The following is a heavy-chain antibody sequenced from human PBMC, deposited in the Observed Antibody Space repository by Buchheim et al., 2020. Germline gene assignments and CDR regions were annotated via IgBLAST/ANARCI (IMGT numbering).Heavy chain of an antibody. J-gene: IGHJ4*02. CDR2: IYHSGST. CDR3: ARHANNWNPRVYFDY. Sequence: QLQLQESGPGLVKPSETLSLTCTVSGGSISSSSYYWGWIRQPPGKGLEWIGSIYHSGSTYYNPSLKSRVTISVDTSKNQFSLKLSSVTAADTAVYYCARHANNWNPRVYFDYWGQGTL. CDR1: GGSISSSSYY. D-gene: IGHD1-20*01. V-gene: IGHV4-39*01.